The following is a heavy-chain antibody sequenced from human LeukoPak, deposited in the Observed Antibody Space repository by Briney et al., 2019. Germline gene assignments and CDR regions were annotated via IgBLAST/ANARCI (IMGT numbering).Heavy chain of an antibody. J-gene: IGHJ4*02. V-gene: IGHV3-64*01. CDR3: ARAGEYCSNGVCYGYFDY. Sequence: PGGSLRLSCAASGFTFSSYGMHWVRQAPGKGLEYASAISGNGGNTYYANSVKGRFTISRDNSMNTLYLQMGSLRADDMAVYYCARAGEYCSNGVCYGYFDYWGQGTLVTVSS. D-gene: IGHD2-8*01. CDR2: ISGNGGNT. CDR1: GFTFSSYG.